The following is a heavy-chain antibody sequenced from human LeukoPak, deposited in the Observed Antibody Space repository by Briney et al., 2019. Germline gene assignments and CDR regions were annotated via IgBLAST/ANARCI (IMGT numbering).Heavy chain of an antibody. CDR1: GFTFSTYT. D-gene: IGHD2-21*01. V-gene: IGHV3-23*01. CDR3: AKDLTGRYYGGDL. Sequence: GGSLRLSCAASGFTFSTYTMSWVRQAPGKGLEWVSTISRTGDGTYYADSVEGRFTISRDNSNNMLYVQMYSLRAEDTAVYYCAKDLTGRYYGGDLRGQGTLVTVTS. CDR2: ISRTGDGT. J-gene: IGHJ5*02.